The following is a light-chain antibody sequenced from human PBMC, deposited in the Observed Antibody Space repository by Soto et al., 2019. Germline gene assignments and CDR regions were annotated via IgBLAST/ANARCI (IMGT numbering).Light chain of an antibody. J-gene: IGLJ1*01. V-gene: IGLV2-23*01. CDR2: ECS. CDR1: SSDVGSYNL. CDR3: CSYAGSSTLV. Sequence: QSALTQPASVSGSPGQSITISCTGTSSDVGSYNLVSWYQQHPGKAPKLMIYECSKRPSGVSNRFSGSKSGNTASLTISGLQAEDEADYYCCSYAGSSTLVFGTGTKLTVL.